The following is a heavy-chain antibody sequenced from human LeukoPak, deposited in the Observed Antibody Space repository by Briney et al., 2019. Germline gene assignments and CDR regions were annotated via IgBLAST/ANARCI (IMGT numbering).Heavy chain of an antibody. CDR3: ARDASSSHYYGSGSYRY. Sequence: SVKVSCKASGGTFSSHAISWVRQAPGQGLEWMGGIIPIFGTANYAQKFQGRVTITTDESTSTAYMELSSLRSEDTAVYYCARDASSSHYYGSGSYRYWGQGTLVTVSS. V-gene: IGHV1-69*05. J-gene: IGHJ4*02. CDR2: IIPIFGTA. D-gene: IGHD3-10*01. CDR1: GGTFSSHA.